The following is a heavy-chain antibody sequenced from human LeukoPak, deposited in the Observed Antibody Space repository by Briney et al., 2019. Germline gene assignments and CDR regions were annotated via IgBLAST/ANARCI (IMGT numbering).Heavy chain of an antibody. CDR2: IIPIFGTA. CDR1: GGTFSSYA. Sequence: SVKVSCKASGGTFSSYAISWVRQAPGQGLEWMGGIIPIFGTANYAQKFQGRVTITTDESTSTAYMELSSLRSEDTAVYYCAGEGSDYGGNSAYYWGQGTLVTVSS. V-gene: IGHV1-69*05. J-gene: IGHJ4*02. D-gene: IGHD4-23*01. CDR3: AGEGSDYGGNSAYY.